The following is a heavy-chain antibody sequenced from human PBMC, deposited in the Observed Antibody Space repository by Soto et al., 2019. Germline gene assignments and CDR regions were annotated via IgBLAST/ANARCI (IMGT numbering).Heavy chain of an antibody. V-gene: IGHV3-30*03. CDR3: ARRLPVDY. D-gene: IGHD6-25*01. Sequence: PVGSLSLSFAASGFTFSSYGMHWVRQAPGKGLEWVAVISYDGSNKYYADCVKGRFTISRDNSKNTLYLQMNSLRAEDTAVYYCARRLPVDYWRQGTLVAVS. CDR2: ISYDGSNK. J-gene: IGHJ4*02. CDR1: GFTFSSYG.